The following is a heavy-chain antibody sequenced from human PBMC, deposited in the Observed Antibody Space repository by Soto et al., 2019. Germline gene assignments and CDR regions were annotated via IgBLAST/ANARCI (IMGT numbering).Heavy chain of an antibody. J-gene: IGHJ4*02. CDR2: INAYTGNT. Sequence: QVQLVQSGAEVKKPGGSAKVSCKDSAYTFYSYGFSWVRQAPGPGLEWMGWINAYTGNTNYAQKLQGRVTITPDTATSTASMALRSLSSDDTAGYYCARTLHPIDYWGQGTLVCVSS. CDR1: AYTFYSYG. CDR3: ARTLHPIDY. D-gene: IGHD1-26*01. V-gene: IGHV1-18*01.